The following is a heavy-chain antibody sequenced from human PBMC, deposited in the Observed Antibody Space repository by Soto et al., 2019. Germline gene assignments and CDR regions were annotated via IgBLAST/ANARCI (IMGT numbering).Heavy chain of an antibody. Sequence: SETLSLTCAVSGGSISSYYWSWIRQPPGKGLEWIGYIYYSGSTNYNPSLKSRVTISVDTSKNQFSLKLSSVTAADTAVYYCARDSMAGTDYWGQGTLVTVSS. V-gene: IGHV4-59*01. CDR2: IYYSGST. CDR3: ARDSMAGTDY. D-gene: IGHD6-19*01. J-gene: IGHJ4*02. CDR1: GGSISSYY.